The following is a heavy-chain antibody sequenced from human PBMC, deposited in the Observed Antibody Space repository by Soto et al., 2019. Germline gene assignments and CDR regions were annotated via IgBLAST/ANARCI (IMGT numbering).Heavy chain of an antibody. D-gene: IGHD1-26*01. V-gene: IGHV4-39*01. CDR1: GGSISSSNYY. CDR3: ARSSSGSYFDY. CDR2: IYYSGST. J-gene: IGHJ4*02. Sequence: SETLSLTCAVSGGSISSSNYYWGWIRQPPGKGLEWIGSIYYSGSTYYNPSLKSRVTISVDTSKNQFSLKLSSVTAADTAVYYCARSSSGSYFDYWGQGTLVTVSS.